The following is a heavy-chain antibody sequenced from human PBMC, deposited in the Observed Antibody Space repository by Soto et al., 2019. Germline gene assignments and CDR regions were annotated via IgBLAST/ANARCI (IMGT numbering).Heavy chain of an antibody. D-gene: IGHD2-15*01. Sequence: EVQLVESGGGLVQPGGSLRLSCAASGFSVSSNYMNWVRQAPGKGLEWVSIIHNGGETYYADSVKGRFTVSRDNSKNTVFLQMNSLRVKDTAVYYCARDSWSQYWGQGTLVTVSP. CDR3: ARDSWSQY. V-gene: IGHV3-66*01. CDR1: GFSVSSNY. CDR2: IHNGGET. J-gene: IGHJ1*01.